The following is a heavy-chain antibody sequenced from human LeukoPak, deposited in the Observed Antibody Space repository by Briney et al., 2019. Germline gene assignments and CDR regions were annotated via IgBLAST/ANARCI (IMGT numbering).Heavy chain of an antibody. J-gene: IGHJ4*02. D-gene: IGHD3-9*01. CDR1: GFTFGDYA. CDR2: IRSKAYGGTT. CDR3: TRTYYDILTGSGKRGFDY. Sequence: KSGGSLRLSCTASGFTFGDYAMSWFRQAPGKGLEWVGFIRSKAYGGTTEYAASVKGRFTISRDDSKSIAYLQMNSLKTEDTAVYYCTRTYYDILTGSGKRGFDYWGQGTLVTVSS. V-gene: IGHV3-49*05.